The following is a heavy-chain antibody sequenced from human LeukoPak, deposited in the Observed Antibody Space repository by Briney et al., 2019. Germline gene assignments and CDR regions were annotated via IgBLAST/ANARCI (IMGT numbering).Heavy chain of an antibody. J-gene: IGHJ6*02. CDR3: ARPQGSGWTNYYGMDV. D-gene: IGHD6-19*01. CDR2: IDPNSGDT. CDR1: GYTFTGYY. Sequence: ASVKVSCKASGYTFTGYYVHWVRQAPGQGLEWMGWIDPNSGDTNYAQKFQGRVAMTRDTSIRTAYMELSSLRSDETAVYYCARPQGSGWTNYYGMDVWGQGTTVTVSS. V-gene: IGHV1-2*02.